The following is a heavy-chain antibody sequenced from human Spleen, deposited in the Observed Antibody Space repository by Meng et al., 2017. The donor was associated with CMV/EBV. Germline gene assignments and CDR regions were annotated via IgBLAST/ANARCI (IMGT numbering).Heavy chain of an antibody. Sequence: GESLKISCAASGFTFSSYTTHWVRQAPGKGLEWVAFIRSDGRNKYYADSVKGRFTISRDNSKNTLYLQMNSLRAEDTAVYYCARAPAAQMDVWGQGTTVTVSS. J-gene: IGHJ6*02. CDR3: ARAPAAQMDV. CDR2: IRSDGRNK. CDR1: GFTFSSYT. V-gene: IGHV3-30*02. D-gene: IGHD2-2*01.